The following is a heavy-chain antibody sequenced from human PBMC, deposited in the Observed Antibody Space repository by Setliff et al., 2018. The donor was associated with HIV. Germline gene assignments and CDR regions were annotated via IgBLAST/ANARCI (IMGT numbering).Heavy chain of an antibody. D-gene: IGHD3-10*01. Sequence: GGSLRLSCAASGFTFSRYWMSWVRQAPGKGLVWVSRVNSDGSSKTYADSVKDRFTISRDNAKNTLYLQMNSLRAEDTGVYYCARGPYGSGSYYLDYWGQGTLVTVSS. CDR2: VNSDGSSK. V-gene: IGHV3-74*01. CDR3: ARGPYGSGSYYLDY. J-gene: IGHJ4*02. CDR1: GFTFSRYW.